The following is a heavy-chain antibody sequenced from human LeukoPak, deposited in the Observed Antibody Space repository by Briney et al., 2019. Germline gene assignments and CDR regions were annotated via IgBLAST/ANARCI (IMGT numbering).Heavy chain of an antibody. J-gene: IGHJ4*02. CDR2: IYSDGTT. V-gene: IGHV3-53*01. D-gene: IGHD3-22*01. CDR1: GFTVSSNY. CDR3: ARGGGVISRGYSKYYFDS. Sequence: GGSLRLSCTASGFTVSSNYMSWVRQAPGKELEWVSMIYSDGTTYYADSVKGRFTISRDNSENTLSLQMNRLRAEDTAVYYCARGGGVISRGYSKYYFDSWGQGTLVTVSS.